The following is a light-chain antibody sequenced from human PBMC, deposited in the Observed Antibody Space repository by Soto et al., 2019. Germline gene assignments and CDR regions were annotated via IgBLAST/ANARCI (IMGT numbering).Light chain of an antibody. CDR1: SSNIGAGYD. Sequence: QSVLTQPPSVSGAPGQRITISCTGSSSNIGAGYDVHWYRQLPGTAPKLLIYDNANRPSGVPDRFSGSKSDTSASLAITGLQAEDEADYYCQSYDSSMTAVAFGEGTKVTVL. CDR2: DNA. CDR3: QSYDSSMTAVA. J-gene: IGLJ2*01. V-gene: IGLV1-40*01.